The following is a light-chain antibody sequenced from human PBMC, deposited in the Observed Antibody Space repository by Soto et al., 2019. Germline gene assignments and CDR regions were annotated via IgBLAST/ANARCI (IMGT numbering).Light chain of an antibody. CDR3: SSYTSAGNYG. CDR2: DVT. J-gene: IGLJ1*01. Sequence: QSVLTQPASVSGSPGHSIAISCTGTSSDVGGYNCVSWYQQHPGKATKLMISDVTNRPSGVSNRFSGSKSGNTASLTISGLQAEDEADYYCSSYTSAGNYGFGTGTKVTVL. CDR1: SSDVGGYNC. V-gene: IGLV2-14*01.